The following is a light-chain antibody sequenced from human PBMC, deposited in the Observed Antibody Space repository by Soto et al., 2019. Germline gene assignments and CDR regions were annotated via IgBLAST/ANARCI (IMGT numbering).Light chain of an antibody. J-gene: IGKJ1*01. CDR2: GAS. CDR1: QSVSSN. Sequence: EIVMTQSPATLSVSQGERATLSCRASQSVSSNLAWYQQKPGQAPRLLIFGASTRAAGFPDRFSGSGSGTDFTLTISRLEPEDFAVYYCQQYGSSPRTFGQGTKVDIK. CDR3: QQYGSSPRT. V-gene: IGKV3-20*01.